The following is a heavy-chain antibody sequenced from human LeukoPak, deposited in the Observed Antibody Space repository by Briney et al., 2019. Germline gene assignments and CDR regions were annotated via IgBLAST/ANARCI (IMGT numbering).Heavy chain of an antibody. V-gene: IGHV3-23*01. CDR1: GFTFSSFT. CDR2: ISGSGGST. Sequence: PGGSLRLSCAASGFTFSSFTMNWVRQAPGKGLEWVSAISGSGGSTYYADSVKGRFTISRDNSKNTLYLQMNSLRAEDTAVYYCAKDQGRGGDRRTYFQHWGQGTLVTVSS. D-gene: IGHD2-21*02. J-gene: IGHJ1*01. CDR3: AKDQGRGGDRRTYFQH.